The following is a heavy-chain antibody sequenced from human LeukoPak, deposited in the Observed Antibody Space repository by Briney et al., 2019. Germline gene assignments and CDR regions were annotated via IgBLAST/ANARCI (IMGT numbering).Heavy chain of an antibody. CDR1: GFTFGDYA. CDR2: IRSKTYGETA. J-gene: IGHJ4*02. V-gene: IGHV3-49*03. D-gene: IGHD1-1*01. Sequence: GGSLRLSCTASGFTFGDYAMSWIRQAPGKGLEWVGFIRSKTYGETADYAASVKGRFTISRDDSKAIAYLQMNSLKTEDTAVYHCTRDRGAYNLYDYWGQGTLVTVSS. CDR3: TRDRGAYNLYDY.